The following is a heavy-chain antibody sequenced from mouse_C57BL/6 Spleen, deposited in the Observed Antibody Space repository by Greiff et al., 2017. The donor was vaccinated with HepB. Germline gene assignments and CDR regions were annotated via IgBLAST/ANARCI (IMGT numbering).Heavy chain of an antibody. CDR1: GFTFSDYG. D-gene: IGHD2-3*01. J-gene: IGHJ3*01. CDR3: ARPFYDGYYWFAY. CDR2: ISSGSSTI. Sequence: EVQRVESGGGLVKPGGSLKLSCAASGFTFSDYGMHWVRQAPEKGLEWVAYISSGSSTIYYADTVKGRFTISRDNAKNTLFLQMTSLRSEDTAMYYCARPFYDGYYWFAYWGQGTLVTVSA. V-gene: IGHV5-17*01.